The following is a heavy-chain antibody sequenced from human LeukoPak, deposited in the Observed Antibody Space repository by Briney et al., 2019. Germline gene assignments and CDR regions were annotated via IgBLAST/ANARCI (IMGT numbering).Heavy chain of an antibody. Sequence: GASVKVSCKASGYTFTSYYMHWVRQAPGQGLEWMGIINPGGGSTSYAQKFQGRVTMTRDTSTSTVYMELSSLRSEDTAVYYCARKGLWFGELDYWGQGTLVTVSS. CDR1: GYTFTSYY. CDR2: INPGGGST. J-gene: IGHJ4*02. V-gene: IGHV1-46*01. CDR3: ARKGLWFGELDY. D-gene: IGHD3-10*01.